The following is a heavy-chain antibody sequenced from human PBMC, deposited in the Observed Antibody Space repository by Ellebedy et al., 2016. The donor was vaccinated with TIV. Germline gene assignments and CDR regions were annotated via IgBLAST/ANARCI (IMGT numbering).Heavy chain of an antibody. CDR2: IIPIFSTA. V-gene: IGHV1-69*13. Sequence: AASVKVSCKASGGTFSSYAISWVRQAPGQGLEWMGGIIPIFSTANYAQKFQGRVTITADESTSTAYMELSSLRSEDTAVYYCARSSKRGIIFYYYYGMDVWGQGTTVTVSS. CDR3: ARSSKRGIIFYYYYGMDV. CDR1: GGTFSSYA. D-gene: IGHD3-10*01. J-gene: IGHJ6*02.